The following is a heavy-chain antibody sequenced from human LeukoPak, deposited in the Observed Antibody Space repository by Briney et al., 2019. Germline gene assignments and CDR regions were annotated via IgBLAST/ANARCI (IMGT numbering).Heavy chain of an antibody. CDR2: ISASGSTP. D-gene: IGHD1-26*01. CDR1: GVTFNSFA. Sequence: GGSLRLSCAASGVTFNSFAMSWVRQAPGKGLEWVSGISASGSTPYYTDSVKGRFTISRDNSKNTLYLQMNSLRAEDTAVYYCAKDKLGATVFWDYWGQGTLVTVSS. CDR3: AKDKLGATVFWDY. V-gene: IGHV3-23*01. J-gene: IGHJ4*02.